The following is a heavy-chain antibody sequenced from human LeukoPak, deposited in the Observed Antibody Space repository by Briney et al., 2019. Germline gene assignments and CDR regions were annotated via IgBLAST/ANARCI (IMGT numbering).Heavy chain of an antibody. CDR1: GGSISSYY. V-gene: IGHV4-59*08. CDR2: IYYTGST. J-gene: IGHJ4*02. Sequence: SETLPLTCTVSGGSISSYYWSWIRQPPGKGLEWIGYIYYTGSTNYNPSLKSRVTISVDTSKNQSSLKLSSVTAADTAVYYCARHAYSGSYQHDYWGQGTLVTVSS. CDR3: ARHAYSGSYQHDY. D-gene: IGHD1-26*01.